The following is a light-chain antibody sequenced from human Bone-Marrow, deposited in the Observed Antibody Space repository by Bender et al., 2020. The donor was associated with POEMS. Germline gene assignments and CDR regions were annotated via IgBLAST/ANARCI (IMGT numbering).Light chain of an antibody. CDR1: ALPKQY. Sequence: SYELTQPPSVSVSPGQTATITCSGDALPKQYAYWYQQKLGQAPVLVISKDNERPSGITERFSGSTSGTTVTLTISAVQAEDEGDYFCQSTDSSGTYVVFGGGTKLTVL. CDR2: KDN. J-gene: IGLJ2*01. CDR3: QSTDSSGTYVV. V-gene: IGLV3-25*03.